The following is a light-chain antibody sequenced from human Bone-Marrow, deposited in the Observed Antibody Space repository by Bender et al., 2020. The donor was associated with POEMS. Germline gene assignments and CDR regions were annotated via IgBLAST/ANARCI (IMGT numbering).Light chain of an antibody. CDR1: SSDVGGYDH. CDR3: SSYTTRYSFV. J-gene: IGLJ3*02. CDR2: GVN. V-gene: IGLV2-14*03. Sequence: QSALTQPASVSGSPGQSITISCSGTSSDVGGYDHVSWYQQHPGRAPKLMIYGVNHRPSGVSNRFSGSKAGNTASLTISGLQAEDEADYYCSSYTTRYSFVFGGGTKLTVL.